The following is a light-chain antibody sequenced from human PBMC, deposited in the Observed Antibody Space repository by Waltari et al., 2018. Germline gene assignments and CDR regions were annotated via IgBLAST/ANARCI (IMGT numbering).Light chain of an antibody. Sequence: QSALTQPASVSGSPGQSITISCTGNTSDIGEYIFVSWYQQHPGKAPQLIIYDVNKRPSGVSNRFSGSKSGNTASLTISGLQAEDEANYYCSAYTSSTSTVFGGGTKLTVL. CDR1: TSDIGEYIF. CDR2: DVN. J-gene: IGLJ2*01. V-gene: IGLV2-14*03. CDR3: SAYTSSTSTV.